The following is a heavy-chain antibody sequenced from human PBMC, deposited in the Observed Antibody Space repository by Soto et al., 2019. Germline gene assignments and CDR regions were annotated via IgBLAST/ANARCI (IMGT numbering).Heavy chain of an antibody. CDR2: IYNSGRT. CDR1: GGSISSYY. D-gene: IGHD1-1*01. Sequence: SETLSLTCTVSGGSISSYYWSWIRQPPGKGLEWIGYIYNSGRTNYNPSLKSRVTISVDTSKNQFSLKLSSVTAADTVVYYCARRYGYSFDYWGQGTLVTVSS. J-gene: IGHJ4*02. V-gene: IGHV4-59*08. CDR3: ARRYGYSFDY.